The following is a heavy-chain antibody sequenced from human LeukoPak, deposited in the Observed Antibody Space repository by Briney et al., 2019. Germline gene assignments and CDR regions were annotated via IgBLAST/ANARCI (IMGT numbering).Heavy chain of an antibody. CDR1: GDTFGRYW. Sequence: GGSLRLSCAASGDTFGRYWMSWVRQAPGKGLEWVANINQHGSEKYYGDSVKGRFTISRDNAKNSLYLQMNSLRAEDTAVYYCARDLMGIAYRGAFYYWGQGTLVTVSS. CDR3: ARDLMGIAYRGAFYY. J-gene: IGHJ4*02. CDR2: INQHGSEK. V-gene: IGHV3-7*03. D-gene: IGHD6-13*01.